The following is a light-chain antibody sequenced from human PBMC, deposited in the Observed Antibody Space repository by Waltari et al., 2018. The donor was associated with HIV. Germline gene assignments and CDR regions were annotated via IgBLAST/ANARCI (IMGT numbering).Light chain of an antibody. CDR1: QSVYSY. V-gene: IGKV3-11*01. CDR3: QQRSTWPRT. Sequence: EVVLTQSPATLSLSPGDRPTLSCRASQSVYSYLAWYQQKPGQAPRLLIYDASNRATGIPARFSGSGSGTDFTLTISSLEPEDFAMYYCQQRSTWPRTFGQGTKVENK. CDR2: DAS. J-gene: IGKJ1*01.